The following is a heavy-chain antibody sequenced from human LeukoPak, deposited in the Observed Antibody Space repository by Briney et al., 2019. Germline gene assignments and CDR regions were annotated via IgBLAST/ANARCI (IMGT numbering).Heavy chain of an antibody. Sequence: PGRSLRLSCAASGFTFDDYAMHWVRQAPGKGLEWVSGISWNSGTINYADSVKGRFTISRDNAKNSLYLQMNSLRAEDTALYYCAKDYNYASGSYFDYWGQGTLVTVSS. J-gene: IGHJ4*02. V-gene: IGHV3-9*01. CDR2: ISWNSGTI. D-gene: IGHD3-10*01. CDR1: GFTFDDYA. CDR3: AKDYNYASGSYFDY.